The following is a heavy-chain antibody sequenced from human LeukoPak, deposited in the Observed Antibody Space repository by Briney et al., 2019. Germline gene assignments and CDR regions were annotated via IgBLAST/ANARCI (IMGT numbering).Heavy chain of an antibody. Sequence: GGSLRLSCAASGFTFNNYWIHWVRQVPGKGLVWVSRINNDGSSASYVDSVKGRFTISRDNAKNTLFLQMNSLRAEDTAVYYCAREDYYYGMDVWGQGTTVTVSS. CDR1: GFTFNNYW. CDR2: INNDGSSA. V-gene: IGHV3-74*01. CDR3: AREDYYYGMDV. J-gene: IGHJ6*02.